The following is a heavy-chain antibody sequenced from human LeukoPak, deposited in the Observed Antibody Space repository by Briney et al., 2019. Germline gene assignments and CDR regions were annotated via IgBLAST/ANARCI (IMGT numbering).Heavy chain of an antibody. D-gene: IGHD2-15*01. CDR2: MDSDGRNT. Sequence: GGSLRLSCASSGFTFRVYWMHWIRQVPGKGLEWVSDMDSDGRNTKYADSVKGLFTISRDNTKSTVYLQMNNLGAEDTAVYYCARGRNIYSYGAFDIWGQGTMVIVSS. V-gene: IGHV3-74*03. CDR3: ARGRNIYSYGAFDI. J-gene: IGHJ3*02. CDR1: GFTFRVYW.